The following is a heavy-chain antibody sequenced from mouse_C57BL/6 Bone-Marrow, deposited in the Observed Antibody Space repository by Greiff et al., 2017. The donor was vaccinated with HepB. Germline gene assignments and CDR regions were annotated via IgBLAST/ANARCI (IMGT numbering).Heavy chain of an antibody. CDR1: GFNIKDDY. V-gene: IGHV14-4*01. CDR2: IDPENGDT. J-gene: IGHJ1*03. Sequence: EVQLQQSGAELVRPGASVKLSCTASGFNIKDDYMHWVKQRPEQGLEWIGWIDPENGDTEYASKFQGKATITEDTSSNTAYLQLSILTSEDTAVYYCTSNPLYYYGSSYWYFDVWGTGTTVTVSS. CDR3: TSNPLYYYGSSYWYFDV. D-gene: IGHD1-1*01.